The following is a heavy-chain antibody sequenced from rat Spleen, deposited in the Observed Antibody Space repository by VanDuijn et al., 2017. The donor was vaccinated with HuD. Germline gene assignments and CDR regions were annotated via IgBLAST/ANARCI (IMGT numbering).Heavy chain of an antibody. CDR1: GFTFSDHY. V-gene: IGHV5-25*01. CDR3: ARPDYSRFDY. Sequence: EVQLVESDGGLVQPGRSLKLSCAASGFTFSDHYMAWVRQAPTKGLEWVASISNGGGNTYYRDSVKGRFTVSRDNAKSTLYLQMDSLRSEDTATYYCARPDYSRFDYWGQGVMVTVSS. D-gene: IGHD1-2*01. J-gene: IGHJ2*01. CDR2: ISNGGGNT.